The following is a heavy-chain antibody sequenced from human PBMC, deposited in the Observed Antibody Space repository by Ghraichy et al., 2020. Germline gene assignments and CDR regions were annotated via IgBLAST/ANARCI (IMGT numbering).Heavy chain of an antibody. J-gene: IGHJ2*01. D-gene: IGHD3-16*01. V-gene: IGHV3-53*01. CDR1: GFTVNANY. CDR3: ARARGSYWFLDI. Sequence: GALRLSCAASGFTVNANYMSWVRQAPGKGLEWVSVIYRGGSTYYADSVKGRFTISRDTSKNTLYLQMNNLRGDDTAVYYCARARGSYWFLDIWGRGTLVTVSS. CDR2: IYRGGST.